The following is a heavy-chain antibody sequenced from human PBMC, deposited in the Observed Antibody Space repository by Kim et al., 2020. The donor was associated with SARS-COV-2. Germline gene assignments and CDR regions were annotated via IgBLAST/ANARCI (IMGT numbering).Heavy chain of an antibody. CDR3: ARFGAAIDY. V-gene: IGHV4-59*01. CDR2: SGIT. J-gene: IGHJ4*02. Sequence: SGITNYYTSLKARVTILVDTSNNQFSLNLNSVTAADTAVYYCARFGAAIDYWGQGALVTVSS. D-gene: IGHD6-13*01.